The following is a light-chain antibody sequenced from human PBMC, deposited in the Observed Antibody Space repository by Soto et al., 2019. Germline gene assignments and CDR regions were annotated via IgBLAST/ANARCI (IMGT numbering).Light chain of an antibody. V-gene: IGLV2-8*01. CDR1: SNDVGGYNF. CDR3: SSYAGSSNV. Sequence: QSVLTQPASVSGSPGQSITISCTGTSNDVGGYNFVSWYQQFPGKAPKLIIYEVNKRPSGVPDRFSGSKSGNTASLTVSGLQAEDEADYYCSSYAGSSNVFGTGTKLTVL. CDR2: EVN. J-gene: IGLJ1*01.